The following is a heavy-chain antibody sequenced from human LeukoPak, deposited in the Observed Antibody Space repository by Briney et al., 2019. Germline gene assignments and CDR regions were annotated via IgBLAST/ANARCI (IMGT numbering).Heavy chain of an antibody. CDR3: ARVNYDSSGYYLRRGYFDY. CDR1: GFTFSSYA. V-gene: IGHV3-30*04. CDR2: ISYDGSNK. J-gene: IGHJ4*02. D-gene: IGHD3-22*01. Sequence: GRSLRLSCAVSGFTFSSYAMHWVRQAPGKGLEWVAVISYDGSNKYYADSVKGRFTISRDNSKNTLYLQMNSLRAEDTAVYYCARVNYDSSGYYLRRGYFDYWGQGTLVTVSS.